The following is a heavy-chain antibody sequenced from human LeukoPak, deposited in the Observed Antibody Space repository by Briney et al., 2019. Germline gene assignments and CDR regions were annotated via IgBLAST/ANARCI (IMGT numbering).Heavy chain of an antibody. D-gene: IGHD3-3*01. CDR3: ARGNYDFWSGPPYYYYMDV. V-gene: IGHV4-4*07. CDR2: IYTSGST. Sequence: PSETLSLTCTVSGGSISSYYWSWIRQPAGKGLEWIGRIYTSGSTNYNPSLKSRVTMSVDTSKNQFSLKLSSVTAADTAVYYRARGNYDFWSGPPYYYYMDVWGKGTTVTVSS. CDR1: GGSISSYY. J-gene: IGHJ6*03.